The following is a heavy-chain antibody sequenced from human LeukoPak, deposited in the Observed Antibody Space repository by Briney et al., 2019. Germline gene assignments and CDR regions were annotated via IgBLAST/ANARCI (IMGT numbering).Heavy chain of an antibody. CDR2: IYYSVRT. D-gene: IGHD3-22*01. V-gene: IGHV4-39*01. CDR3: ARRRYYDGSGYLE. CDR1: GDSVSRSDSY. J-gene: IGHJ1*01. Sequence: NASETLSLTCSVSGDSVSRSDSYWDWIRQPPGKGLEWIGTIYYSVRTYYSPSLKSRVTMSVDPSNNQFSLTLRPVTAADTAVYYCARRRYYDGSGYLEWGQGTLLSVSS.